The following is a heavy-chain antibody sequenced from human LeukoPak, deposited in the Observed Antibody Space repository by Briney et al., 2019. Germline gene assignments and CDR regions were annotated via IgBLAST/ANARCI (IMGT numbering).Heavy chain of an antibody. D-gene: IGHD1-26*01. CDR3: AEGSYYAY. V-gene: IGHV3-30*02. CDR2: IRYDGSDK. CDR1: GFTFSSYG. Sequence: GGSLRLSCAASGFTFSSYGMHWVRQAPGKGLEWVAFIRYDGSDKYYVDSVTGRFTISRDNSKNMLFLQMNSLRTEDTAVYYCAEGSYYAYWGQGILVTVSS. J-gene: IGHJ4*02.